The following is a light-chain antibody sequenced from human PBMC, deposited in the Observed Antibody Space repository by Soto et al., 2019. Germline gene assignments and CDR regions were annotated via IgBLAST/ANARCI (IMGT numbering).Light chain of an antibody. CDR1: SSDVGGYNY. CDR3: SSYAGSNTRYV. CDR2: EVN. J-gene: IGLJ1*01. Sequence: QSALTQPPSASGSPGQSVTISCTGTSSDVGGYNYVSWYQQHPGKAPKLMIYEVNKRPSGVPDRFSGSKSGNTASLTVSGLQTEDEDDYYCSSYAGSNTRYVFGTGTKLTVL. V-gene: IGLV2-8*01.